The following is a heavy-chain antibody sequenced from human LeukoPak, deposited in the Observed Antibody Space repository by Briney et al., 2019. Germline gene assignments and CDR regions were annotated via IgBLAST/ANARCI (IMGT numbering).Heavy chain of an antibody. CDR3: ARGYSSWNP. CDR2: IYYSGST. J-gene: IGHJ1*01. Sequence: SETLSLTCTVSGGSISIYYWSWIRQPPGKGLEWIGYIYYSGSTNYDPSLKSRVTISVDTSKNQFSLKLSSVTAADTAVYYCARGYSSWNPWGQGTLVTVSS. CDR1: GGSISIYY. D-gene: IGHD6-13*01. V-gene: IGHV4-59*01.